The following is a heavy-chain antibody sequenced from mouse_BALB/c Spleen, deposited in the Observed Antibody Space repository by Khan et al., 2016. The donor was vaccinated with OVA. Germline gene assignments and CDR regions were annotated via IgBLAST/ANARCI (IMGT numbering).Heavy chain of an antibody. Sequence: EVTLVESGGDLVKPGGSLKLSCAVSGFTFSSYVMSWVRQTPEKRLEWVASISSGGTTAYPDSVKGRFTISSDTARNIMYLHMSSLRSEDTAMYYCAREAYRYDEYYFDYWGQGSTLTVSS. J-gene: IGHJ2*01. CDR2: ISSGGTT. CDR1: GFTFSSYV. CDR3: AREAYRYDEYYFDY. D-gene: IGHD2-14*01. V-gene: IGHV5-6-5*01.